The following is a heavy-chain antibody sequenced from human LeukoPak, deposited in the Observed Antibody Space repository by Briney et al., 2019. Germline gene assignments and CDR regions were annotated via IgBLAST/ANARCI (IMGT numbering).Heavy chain of an antibody. CDR2: INNSGST. Sequence: SETLSLTCTVSGDSISSGDFHWGWIRQLPGKGLEWLDYINNSGSTSYNPSLKSRVTISVDTSKNQFSLKLSSVTAADTAVYYCAKGGSGSYYNANDAFDIWGQGTMVTVSS. D-gene: IGHD3-10*01. CDR1: GDSISSGDFH. CDR3: AKGGSGSYYNANDAFDI. V-gene: IGHV4-31*03. J-gene: IGHJ3*02.